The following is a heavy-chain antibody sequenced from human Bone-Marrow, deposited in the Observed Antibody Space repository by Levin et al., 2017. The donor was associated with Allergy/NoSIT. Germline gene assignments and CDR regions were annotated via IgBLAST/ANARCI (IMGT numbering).Heavy chain of an antibody. Sequence: SSETLSLTCAVSNYYISDGSFWAWIRQPPGTGLECVGTIYHTGITYYNPSLKSRVDISVDTSKNQFSLRLTSLTAADTAVYYCARKSGTNYFDYWGQGALVTVSS. V-gene: IGHV4-38-2*01. J-gene: IGHJ4*02. CDR3: ARKSGTNYFDY. CDR1: NYYISDGSF. D-gene: IGHD1-26*01. CDR2: IYHTGIT.